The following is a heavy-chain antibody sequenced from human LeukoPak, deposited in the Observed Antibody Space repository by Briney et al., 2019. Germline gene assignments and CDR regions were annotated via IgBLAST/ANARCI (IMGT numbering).Heavy chain of an antibody. J-gene: IGHJ6*03. CDR1: GGSISNYY. Sequence: PSETLSLTCTVSGGSISNYYWNWIRQPPGKGLEWIGYIYYSGSTNYNPSLKSRVTISVDTSKNQFSLKLSSVTAADTAVYYCARVSHDSSGYYFRYYYYYYMDVWGKGTTVTISS. D-gene: IGHD3-22*01. CDR2: IYYSGST. CDR3: ARVSHDSSGYYFRYYYYYYMDV. V-gene: IGHV4-59*01.